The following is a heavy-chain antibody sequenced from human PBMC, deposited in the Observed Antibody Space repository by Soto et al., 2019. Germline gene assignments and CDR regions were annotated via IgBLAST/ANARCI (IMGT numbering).Heavy chain of an antibody. CDR3: ARVLRGYSYELDF. CDR2: ITSTSRNI. J-gene: IGHJ4*02. Sequence: GGSLRLSCAASGFTFNIYSMHWVRQAPGKGLEWISSITSTSRNINYGDSVKGRFTISRDNAKDSLFLQMNSLRAEDTAVYYCARVLRGYSYELDFWGQGVLVTVSS. V-gene: IGHV3-21*01. D-gene: IGHD5-18*01. CDR1: GFTFNIYS.